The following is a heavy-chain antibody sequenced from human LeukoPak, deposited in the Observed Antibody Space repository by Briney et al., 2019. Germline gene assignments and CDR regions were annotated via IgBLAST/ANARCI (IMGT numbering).Heavy chain of an antibody. D-gene: IGHD2-15*01. CDR1: GGSFSGYY. CDR2: INHSGST. Sequence: SETLSLTCAVSGGSFSGYYWSWIRQPPGEGLEWIGEINHSGSTNYNPSLKSRVTISVDTSKNQFSLKLSSVTAADTAVYYCARASVVVVAAYGMDVWGQGTTVTVSS. J-gene: IGHJ6*02. CDR3: ARASVVVVAAYGMDV. V-gene: IGHV4-34*01.